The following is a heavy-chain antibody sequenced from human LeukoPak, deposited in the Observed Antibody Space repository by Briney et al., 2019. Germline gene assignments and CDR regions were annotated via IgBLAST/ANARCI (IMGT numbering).Heavy chain of an antibody. J-gene: IGHJ5*02. V-gene: IGHV1-8*01. CDR3: ARTRYSRHWFDP. D-gene: IGHD6-13*01. CDR1: GYSFTSDD. Sequence: GSAVNVLCKGSGYSFTSDDINLVRQATGQRLEWMGWMNPNSGNTGYAQKFQGRVTMTRNTSISTAYMELSSLRSEDTAVYYCARTRYSRHWFDPWGQGTLVTVSS. CDR2: MNPNSGNT.